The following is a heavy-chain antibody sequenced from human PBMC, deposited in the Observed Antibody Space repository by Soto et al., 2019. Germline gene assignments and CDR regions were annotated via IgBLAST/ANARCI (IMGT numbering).Heavy chain of an antibody. J-gene: IGHJ5*02. CDR1: GYTFTSYD. CDR3: ARERTRGFDP. Sequence: QVHLVQSGAEVRKPGASVKVSCKASGYTFTSYDINWVRQATGQGLEWMGWMNPNSGNTAYAQKFQGRVTMTRTTAISTAHMELSSLRSEDTAVYYCARERTRGFDPWGQGTLVTVSS. CDR2: MNPNSGNT. V-gene: IGHV1-8*01.